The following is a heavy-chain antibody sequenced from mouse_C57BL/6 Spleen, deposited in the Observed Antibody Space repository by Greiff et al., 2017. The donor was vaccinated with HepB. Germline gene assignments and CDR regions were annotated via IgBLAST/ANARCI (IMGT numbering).Heavy chain of an antibody. CDR1: GYTFTSYG. D-gene: IGHD2-3*01. J-gene: IGHJ1*03. CDR2: IYPRSGNT. V-gene: IGHV1-81*01. Sequence: VQLQQSGAELVKPGASVKMSCKASGYTFTSYGISWVKQRTGQGLEWIGEIYPRSGNTYYNEKFKGKATLTADKSSSTAYMELRSLTSEDSAVYFCARAEDGYYNWYFDVWGTGTTVTVSS. CDR3: ARAEDGYYNWYFDV.